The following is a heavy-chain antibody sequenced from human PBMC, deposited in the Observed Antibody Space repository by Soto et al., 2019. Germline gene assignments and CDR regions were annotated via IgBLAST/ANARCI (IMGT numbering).Heavy chain of an antibody. V-gene: IGHV4-59*08. CDR3: TASYTTMVFVS. Sequence: SETLSLTCTVSGGSISSYYWSWIRQPPGKGLEWIGYIYYSVSTNYNPPLNSRVTISVGTSKNQFSLKLNSVTAADTAVDYCTASYTTMVFVSWGQGTLVTVS. CDR1: GGSISSYY. D-gene: IGHD5-18*01. J-gene: IGHJ4*02. CDR2: IYYSVST.